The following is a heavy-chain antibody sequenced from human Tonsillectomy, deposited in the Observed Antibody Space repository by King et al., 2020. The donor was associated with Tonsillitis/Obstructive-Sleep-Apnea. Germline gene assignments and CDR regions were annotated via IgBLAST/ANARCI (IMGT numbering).Heavy chain of an antibody. J-gene: IGHJ4*02. CDR2: INHSGST. CDR1: GGSFSGYY. V-gene: IGHV4-34*01. Sequence: VQLQQWGAGLLKPSETLSLTCAVYGGSFSGYYWSWIRQPPGKGLEWIGEINHSGSTNYNPSLKSRVTISVDTSKNQFSLKQSSVTAADTAVYYCARGPNYSSSWYNYWGQGTLVTVSS. D-gene: IGHD6-13*01. CDR3: ARGPNYSSSWYNY.